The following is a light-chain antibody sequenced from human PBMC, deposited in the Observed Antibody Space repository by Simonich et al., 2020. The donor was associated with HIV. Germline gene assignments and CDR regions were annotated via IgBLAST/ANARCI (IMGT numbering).Light chain of an antibody. J-gene: IGLJ3*02. Sequence: QSALTQPPSASGSPGQSVTISCTGTSSDVGGYNYVSWYQQHPGKAPKLMIYEVSKRPPGVPDRFSGSKSGNTASLTVSGLQAEDEADYYCSSYADSNNLLFGGGTRLTVL. CDR2: EVS. CDR1: SSDVGGYNY. V-gene: IGLV2-8*01. CDR3: SSYADSNNLL.